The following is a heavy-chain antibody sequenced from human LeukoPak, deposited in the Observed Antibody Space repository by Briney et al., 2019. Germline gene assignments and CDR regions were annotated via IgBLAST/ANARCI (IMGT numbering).Heavy chain of an antibody. CDR1: GYTFTSYG. D-gene: IGHD4-17*01. CDR3: ATYSDYAPHRGFDP. CDR2: ISAYNGNT. J-gene: IGHJ5*02. V-gene: IGHV1-18*01. Sequence: GASVKVSCKASGYTFTSYGISWVRQAPGQGLEWMGWISAYNGNTNYAQKLQGRVTMTTDTSTSTAYMELRSLRSDDTAVYYCATYSDYAPHRGFDPWGQGTLVTVSS.